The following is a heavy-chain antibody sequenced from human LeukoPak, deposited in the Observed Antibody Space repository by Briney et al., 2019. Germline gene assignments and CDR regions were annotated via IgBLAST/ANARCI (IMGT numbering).Heavy chain of an antibody. J-gene: IGHJ4*02. D-gene: IGHD3-22*01. CDR1: GFTFSSYA. CDR2: ISFDGTNK. Sequence: GTSLRLSCAASGFTFSSYAMHWVRQAPGKGLEWVAVISFDGTNKYYTDSVKGRFAISRDNSKNTLYLQMNSLRTEDTALYYFARGQRYYDSNPSPPPPNYWGLGTLVTVSS. V-gene: IGHV3-30*09. CDR3: ARGQRYYDSNPSPPPPNY.